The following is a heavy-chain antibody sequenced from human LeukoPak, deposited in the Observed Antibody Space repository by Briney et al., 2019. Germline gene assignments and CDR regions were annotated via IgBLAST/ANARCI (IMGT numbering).Heavy chain of an antibody. D-gene: IGHD3-22*01. V-gene: IGHV3-74*01. J-gene: IGHJ4*02. Sequence: PGGSLRRYGAASGFTFSSYWMHWVRQAPGNGLVWVSRINSGGSSTSYADSVKGRFTNSRDNAKNTLYLQMNSLRAEDTAVYYCARDYYDSSAVDYWGQGTLVTVSS. CDR3: ARDYYDSSAVDY. CDR1: GFTFSSYW. CDR2: INSGGSST.